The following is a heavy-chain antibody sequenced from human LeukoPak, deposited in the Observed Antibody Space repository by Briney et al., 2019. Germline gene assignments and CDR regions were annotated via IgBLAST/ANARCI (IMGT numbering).Heavy chain of an antibody. CDR3: ARSRKEYSSSPVYYYGMDV. D-gene: IGHD6-6*01. Sequence: SETLSLTCTVSGGSISSYYWSWIRQPPGKGLEWIGYIYYSGSTNYNPSLKSRVTISVDTSKNQFSLKLSSVTAADTAVYYCARSRKEYSSSPVYYYGMDVWGQGTTVTVSS. V-gene: IGHV4-59*01. CDR1: GGSISSYY. J-gene: IGHJ6*02. CDR2: IYYSGST.